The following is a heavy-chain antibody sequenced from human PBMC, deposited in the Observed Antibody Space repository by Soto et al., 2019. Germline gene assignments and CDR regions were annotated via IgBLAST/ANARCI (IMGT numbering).Heavy chain of an antibody. J-gene: IGHJ4*02. CDR1: GFTFSSYG. CDR3: AKEKSGDSNGFDY. Sequence: GGSLRLSCAASGFTFSSYGMHWVRQAPGKGLEWVAVISYDGSNKYYADSVKGRFTISRDNSKNTLYLQMNSLRAEDTAVYYCAKEKSGDSNGFDYWGQGTLVTVSS. D-gene: IGHD4-17*01. CDR2: ISYDGSNK. V-gene: IGHV3-30*18.